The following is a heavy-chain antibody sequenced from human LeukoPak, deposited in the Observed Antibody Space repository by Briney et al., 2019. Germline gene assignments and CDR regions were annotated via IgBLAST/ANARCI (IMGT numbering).Heavy chain of an antibody. CDR3: ARDQVTGNNYYYYYGMDV. Sequence: ASVKVSCKASGYTFTGYYMHWVRQAPGQGLEWMGWINPNSGGTNYAQKFQGRVTMTRDTSISTAYMEMSRLRSDDTAVYYCARDQVTGNNYYYYYGMDVGGQGTTVTVSS. CDR1: GYTFTGYY. V-gene: IGHV1-2*02. D-gene: IGHD1-20*01. CDR2: INPNSGGT. J-gene: IGHJ6*02.